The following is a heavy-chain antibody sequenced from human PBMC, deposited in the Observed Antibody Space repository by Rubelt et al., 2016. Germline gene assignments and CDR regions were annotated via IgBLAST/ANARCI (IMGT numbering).Heavy chain of an antibody. CDR2: ISIDGSST. V-gene: IGHV3-74*01. CDR1: GFTFSSHW. D-gene: IGHD3-9*01. CDR3: AKEGDGGDIWTGHYPNWFDP. J-gene: IGHJ5*02. Sequence: VQLVESGGGVVQPGRSLRLSCAASGFTFSSHWMHWVRQAPGKGLVWISRISIDGSSTNYADSVQGRFTISRDNAKNTLDLQMHSRGAGETAVDYGAKEGDGGDIWTGHYPNWFDPWGQGTLVTGSS.